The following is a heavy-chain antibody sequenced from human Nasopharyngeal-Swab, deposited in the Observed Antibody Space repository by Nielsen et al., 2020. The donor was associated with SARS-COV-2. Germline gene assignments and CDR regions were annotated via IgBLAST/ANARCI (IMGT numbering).Heavy chain of an antibody. CDR1: GFTFSSYS. Sequence: GESLKISCAASGFTFSSYSMNWVRQTPGKGLEWVSYISSSSSTIYYADSVKGRFTISRDNAKNSLYLQMNSLRDEDTAVYYCARRDTGGMDVWGQGTTVTVSS. V-gene: IGHV3-48*02. CDR3: ARRDTGGMDV. J-gene: IGHJ6*02. D-gene: IGHD5-18*01. CDR2: ISSSSSTI.